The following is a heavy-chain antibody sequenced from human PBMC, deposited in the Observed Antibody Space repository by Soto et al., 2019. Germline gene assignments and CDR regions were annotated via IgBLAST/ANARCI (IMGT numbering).Heavy chain of an antibody. CDR2: IIPIFGTA. V-gene: IGHV1-69*13. CDR1: GGTFSSYA. Sequence: ASVKVSCKASGGTFSSYAISWVRQAPGQGLEWMGGIIPIFGTANYAQKFQGRVTITADESTSTAYMELSSLRSEDTAVYYCASVAAAGTGGWFDPWGQGTLVTVSS. CDR3: ASVAAAGTGGWFDP. D-gene: IGHD6-13*01. J-gene: IGHJ5*02.